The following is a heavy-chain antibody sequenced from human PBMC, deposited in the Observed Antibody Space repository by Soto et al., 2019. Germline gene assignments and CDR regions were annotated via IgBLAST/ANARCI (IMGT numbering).Heavy chain of an antibody. CDR2: IYYSGRT. CDR1: GYPISSSTS. CDR3: ARKGEEGWFDP. J-gene: IGHJ5*02. Sequence: PSETLSLTCAVSGYPISSSTSWGWIRQPAGKGLEWIGHIYYSGRTYYNPSLKSRVTMSVDTSKNQFSLKLSSVTAVDTAVYYCARKGEEGWFDPWGQGTLVTVSS. D-gene: IGHD2-21*01. V-gene: IGHV4-28*01.